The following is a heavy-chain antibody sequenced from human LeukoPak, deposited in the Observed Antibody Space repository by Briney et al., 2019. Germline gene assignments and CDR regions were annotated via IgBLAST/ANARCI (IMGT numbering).Heavy chain of an antibody. J-gene: IGHJ3*02. CDR3: ANSLWFNVVVPAATDAFDI. D-gene: IGHD2-2*01. Sequence: SVKVSCKASGGTFSSYAISWVRQAPGQGLEWMGGIIPIFGTANYAQKFQGRVTITADKSTSTAYMELSSLRSEDTAVYYCANSLWFNVVVPAATDAFDIWGQGTMVTVSS. V-gene: IGHV1-69*06. CDR2: IIPIFGTA. CDR1: GGTFSSYA.